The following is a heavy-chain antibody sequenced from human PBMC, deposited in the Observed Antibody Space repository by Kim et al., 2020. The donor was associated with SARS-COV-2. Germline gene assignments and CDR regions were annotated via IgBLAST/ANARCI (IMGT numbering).Heavy chain of an antibody. Sequence: GESLKISCKGSGYSFTSYWISWVHQMPGKGLEWMGRIDPSDSYTNYSPSFQGHVTISADKSISTAYLQWSSLKASDTAMYYCARRFGITMVRGVITTRDYWGQGTLVTVSS. CDR2: IDPSDSYT. V-gene: IGHV5-10-1*01. CDR1: GYSFTSYW. CDR3: ARRFGITMVRGVITTRDY. J-gene: IGHJ4*02. D-gene: IGHD3-10*01.